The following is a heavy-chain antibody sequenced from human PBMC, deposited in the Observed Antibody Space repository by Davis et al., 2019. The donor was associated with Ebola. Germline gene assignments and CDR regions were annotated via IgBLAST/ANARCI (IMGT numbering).Heavy chain of an antibody. CDR2: ISWNGAFI. V-gene: IGHV3-9*01. CDR3: AKDQGGSYRLDDAFDI. CDR1: GFTFEDYA. Sequence: SLKISCAASGFTFEDYAMYWVRQAPGKGLDWVSSISWNGAFIDYADSVKGRFTISRDNSKNMLYLQMNNLGAEDTAVYYCAKDQGGSYRLDDAFDIWGQGTMVTVSS. D-gene: IGHD1-26*01. J-gene: IGHJ3*02.